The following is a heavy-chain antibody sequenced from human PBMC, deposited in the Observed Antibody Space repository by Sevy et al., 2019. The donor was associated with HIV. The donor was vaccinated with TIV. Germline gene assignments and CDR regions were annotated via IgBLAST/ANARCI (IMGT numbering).Heavy chain of an antibody. D-gene: IGHD2-15*01. Sequence: GGSLRLSCAASGFGLSNHAMIWVRQAPGKGLEWLAGISYDARKKYYADSVRGRFTISRDDSKNTLYLQMNSLTTEDTAVYYFVRLVGYCSGGRCSIIDFWGQGTLVTVSS. CDR2: ISYDARKK. V-gene: IGHV3-30*01. CDR3: VRLVGYCSGGRCSIIDF. J-gene: IGHJ4*02. CDR1: GFGLSNHA.